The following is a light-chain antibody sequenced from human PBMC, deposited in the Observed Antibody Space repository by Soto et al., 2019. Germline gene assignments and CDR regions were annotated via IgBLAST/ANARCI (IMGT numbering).Light chain of an antibody. CDR3: QQYGGSPLFT. Sequence: EIVMTQSPVTLSVSPGERATLSCRASQSVRSNLAWYQQKPGQAPRLLMYDASTRATGIPARFSGSGSGTEFTLTISSLQSEDFAVYYCQQYGGSPLFTFGPGTRVDFK. CDR2: DAS. CDR1: QSVRSN. V-gene: IGKV3-15*01. J-gene: IGKJ3*01.